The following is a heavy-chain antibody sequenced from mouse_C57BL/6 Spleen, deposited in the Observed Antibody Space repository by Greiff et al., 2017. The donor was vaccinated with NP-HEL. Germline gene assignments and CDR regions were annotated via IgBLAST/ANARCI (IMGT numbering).Heavy chain of an antibody. CDR1: GYTFTDYY. CDR2: INPNNGGT. J-gene: IGHJ4*01. CDR3: ARLDYYRDYYAMDY. D-gene: IGHD1-1*01. Sequence: EVQLQQSGPELVKPGASVKISCKASGYTFTDYYMNWVKQSHGKSLEWIGDINPNNGGTSYNQKFKGKATLTVDKSSSTAYMELRSLTSEDSAVYYCARLDYYRDYYAMDYWGQGTSVTVSS. V-gene: IGHV1-26*01.